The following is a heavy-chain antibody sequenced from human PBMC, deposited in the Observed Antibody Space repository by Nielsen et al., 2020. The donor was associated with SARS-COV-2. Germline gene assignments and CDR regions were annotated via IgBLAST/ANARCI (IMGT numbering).Heavy chain of an antibody. Sequence: SETLSLTCTVSGGSISSSSYYWGWIRQPPGKGLEWIGSIYYSGSTYYNPSLKSRVTMSVDTSKNQFSLKLSSVTAADTAVYYCAGDPRRGYSGYDYVGYYYYGMDVWGQGTTVTVSS. V-gene: IGHV4-39*07. CDR3: AGDPRRGYSGYDYVGYYYYGMDV. J-gene: IGHJ6*02. D-gene: IGHD5-12*01. CDR1: GGSISSSSYY. CDR2: IYYSGST.